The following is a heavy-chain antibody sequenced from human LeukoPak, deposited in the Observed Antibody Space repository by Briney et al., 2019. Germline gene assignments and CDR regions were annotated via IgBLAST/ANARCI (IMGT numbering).Heavy chain of an antibody. V-gene: IGHV3-53*01. J-gene: IGHJ3*02. CDR2: IYSDGST. CDR1: GFTVSNNY. Sequence: GGSLRLSCAASGFTVSNNYMTWVRQAPGKGLEWVSVIYSDGSTFYADSVKGRFSISRDSSKNTLYLQLNSLRAEDTALYYCVRDRYYYDSSGYYDAFDTWGQGTMVTASS. CDR3: VRDRYYYDSSGYYDAFDT. D-gene: IGHD3-22*01.